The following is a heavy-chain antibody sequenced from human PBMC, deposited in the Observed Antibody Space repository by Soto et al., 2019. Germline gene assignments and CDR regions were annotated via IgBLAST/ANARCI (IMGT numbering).Heavy chain of an antibody. CDR2: ISGSGGST. D-gene: IGHD3-9*01. J-gene: IGHJ4*02. CDR3: AKGMVRYFVWLFTCFDY. V-gene: IGHV3-23*01. CDR1: GFTFSSYA. Sequence: GGSLRLSCAASGFTFSSYAMSWVRQAPGKGLEWVSAISGSGGSTYYADSVKGRFTISRDNSKNTLYLQMNSLRAEDTAVYYCAKGMVRYFVWLFTCFDYWGQGTLVTVSS.